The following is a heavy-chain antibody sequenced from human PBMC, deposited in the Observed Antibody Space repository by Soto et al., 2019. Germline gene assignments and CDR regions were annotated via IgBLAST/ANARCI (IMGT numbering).Heavy chain of an antibody. CDR2: IIPLFGTA. CDR1: GGTFSSFA. D-gene: IGHD6-19*01. V-gene: IGHV1-69*13. CDR3: ARLRSIAVAEYYFDY. J-gene: IGHJ4*02. Sequence: SVKVSCKASGGTFSSFAITWVRQAPGQGLEWMGGIIPLFGTANYAQKFQGRVTITADESTSTAYMELSSLRSEDTAVYYCARLRSIAVAEYYFDYWGQGTLVTVSS.